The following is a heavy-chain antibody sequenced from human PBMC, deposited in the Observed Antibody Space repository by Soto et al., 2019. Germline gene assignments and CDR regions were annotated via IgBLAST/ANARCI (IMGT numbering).Heavy chain of an antibody. J-gene: IGHJ6*02. CDR1: GGSISSGGYF. CDR3: TRDATRGMDV. V-gene: IGHV4-31*03. CDR2: IYYSGST. Sequence: SETLSLTCTVSGGSISSGGYFWSWIRQHPGKGLEWIGYIYYSGSTYYNPSLKSRVTISVDTSKNQFSLKLSSVTAADTAIYYCTRDATRGMDVWGQGTTVTVS.